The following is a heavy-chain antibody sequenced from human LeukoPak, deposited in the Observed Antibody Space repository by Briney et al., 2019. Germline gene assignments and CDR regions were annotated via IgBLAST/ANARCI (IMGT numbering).Heavy chain of an antibody. J-gene: IGHJ4*02. CDR1: SGSISSGDYY. Sequence: SETLPLTCTVSSGSISSGDYYWSWIRQPPGKGLEWIGYIYYSGSTYYNPSLKSRVTISVDTSKNQFSLNLRSVTAADTAVYYCARVGKYCGGDCYSVKYWGQGTLVTVSS. CDR2: IYYSGST. D-gene: IGHD2-21*01. V-gene: IGHV4-30-4*08. CDR3: ARVGKYCGGDCYSVKY.